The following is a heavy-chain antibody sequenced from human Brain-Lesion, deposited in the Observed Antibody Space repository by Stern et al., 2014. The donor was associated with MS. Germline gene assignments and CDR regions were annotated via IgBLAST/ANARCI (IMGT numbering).Heavy chain of an antibody. V-gene: IGHV2-70*01. CDR1: GFSLSTPGVG. J-gene: IGHJ4*02. D-gene: IGHD5-12*01. Sequence: QVPLRESGPALVKPTQSLTLTCTLSGFSLSTPGVGVTWIRQPPGKALEWLALVDWDDEKYYSTSLKTRLSIFKDTSKNQVVLTMTNMDPVDTATYYCARMRYSGDYFIDYWGQGTLVTVSS. CDR3: ARMRYSGDYFIDY. CDR2: VDWDDEK.